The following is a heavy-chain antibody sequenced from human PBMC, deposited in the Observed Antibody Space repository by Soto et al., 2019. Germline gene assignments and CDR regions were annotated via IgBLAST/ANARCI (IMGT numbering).Heavy chain of an antibody. CDR2: IYPGDSDT. V-gene: IGHV5-51*01. Sequence: GESLKISCKGSGYSFTSYWIGWVRQMPWKGLEWMGIIYPGDSDTRYSPSFQGQVTISADKSISTAYLQWSSLKASDTAMYYCARGVAARLGRGDYYYYGMDVGGKGTTVTVSS. D-gene: IGHD6-6*01. CDR3: ARGVAARLGRGDYYYYGMDV. CDR1: GYSFTSYW. J-gene: IGHJ6*04.